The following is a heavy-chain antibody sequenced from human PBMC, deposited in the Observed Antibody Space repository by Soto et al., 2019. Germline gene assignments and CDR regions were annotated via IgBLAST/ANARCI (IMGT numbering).Heavy chain of an antibody. CDR1: GDSISSSNYF. J-gene: IGHJ4*02. CDR2: IFYSGST. CDR3: ASGYISGRRLPFDY. Sequence: SETLSLTCTVSGDSISSSNYFWGWIRQPPGKGLEWIGTIFYSGSTYYNPSLKSRVTISVDTSKNQFSLNLNSVTAADTAVYYCASGYISGRRLPFDYWGQGNMVTVPS. D-gene: IGHD6-19*01. V-gene: IGHV4-39*07.